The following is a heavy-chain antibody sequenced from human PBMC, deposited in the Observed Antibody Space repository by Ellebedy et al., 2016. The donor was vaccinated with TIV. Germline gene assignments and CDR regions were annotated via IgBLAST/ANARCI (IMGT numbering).Heavy chain of an antibody. CDR1: GGSFSGYY. CDR3: ARDYWRFGELPPYYYYGMDV. D-gene: IGHD3-10*01. V-gene: IGHV4-34*01. J-gene: IGHJ6*02. Sequence: SETLSLXCAVYGGSFSGYYWSWIRQPPGKGLEWIGEINHSGSTNYNPSLKSRVTISVDTSKNQFSLQLNSVTPEDTAVYYCARDYWRFGELPPYYYYGMDVWGQGTTVTVSS. CDR2: INHSGST.